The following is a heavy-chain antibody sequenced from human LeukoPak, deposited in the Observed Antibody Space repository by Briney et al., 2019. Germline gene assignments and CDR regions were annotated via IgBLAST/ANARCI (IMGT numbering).Heavy chain of an antibody. D-gene: IGHD2-2*01. CDR3: ARGPIPNNWFDP. CDR1: GGSFSGYY. CDR2: INHSGST. Sequence: KPSETLSLTCAVYGGSFSGYYWSWIRQPPGKGLEWIGEINHSGSTNYNPSLKSRVTISVDTSKNQFSLKLSSVTAADTAVYYCARGPIPNNWFDPWGQGTLVTVSS. V-gene: IGHV4-34*01. J-gene: IGHJ5*02.